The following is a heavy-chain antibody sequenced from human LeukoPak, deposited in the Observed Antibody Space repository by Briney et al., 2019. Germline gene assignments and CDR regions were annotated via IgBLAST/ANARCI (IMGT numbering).Heavy chain of an antibody. Sequence: GGSLRLSCAASGFTFSDYYMSWIRQAPGKGLEWVSYISSSGSTLYYADSVKGRFTISRDNAKNSLCLQMNSLRAEDTAVYYWASREGYYYDSSGYLNYWGQGTLVTVSS. V-gene: IGHV3-11*01. CDR3: ASREGYYYDSSGYLNY. CDR2: ISSSGSTL. J-gene: IGHJ4*02. D-gene: IGHD3-22*01. CDR1: GFTFSDYY.